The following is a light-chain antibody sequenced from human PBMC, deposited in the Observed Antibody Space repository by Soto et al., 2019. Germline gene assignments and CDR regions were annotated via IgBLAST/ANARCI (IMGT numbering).Light chain of an antibody. Sequence: EIVLTQSPATLSLSPGERATLSCRASQSVSSYLAWYQQKPGQAPRLLIYDASNRATGIPARFSGSGSGTDFTLTISSLEPEDFAVYDCQQRSNWPPLFTFGPGAKVDIE. V-gene: IGKV3-11*01. CDR1: QSVSSY. CDR3: QQRSNWPPLFT. CDR2: DAS. J-gene: IGKJ3*01.